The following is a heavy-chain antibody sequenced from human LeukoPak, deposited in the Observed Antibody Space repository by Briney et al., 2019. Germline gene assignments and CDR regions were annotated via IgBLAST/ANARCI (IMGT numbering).Heavy chain of an antibody. D-gene: IGHD4-23*01. CDR3: ARQTTVVTPFDY. Sequence: SETLSLTRTVSGGSISSYYWSWIRQPPGKGLEWIGYIYYSGSTNYNPSLKSRVTISVDTSKNQFSLKLSSVTAADTAVYYCARQTTVVTPFDYWGQGTLVTVSS. CDR2: IYYSGST. V-gene: IGHV4-59*01. J-gene: IGHJ4*02. CDR1: GGSISSYY.